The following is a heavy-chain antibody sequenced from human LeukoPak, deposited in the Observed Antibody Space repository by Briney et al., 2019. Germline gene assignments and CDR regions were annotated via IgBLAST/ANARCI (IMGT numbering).Heavy chain of an antibody. CDR3: ARRVKAVAGPPYWYFDL. Sequence: SETLSLTCTVSGGSISSYYWSWIRQPPGKGLEWIGYIYYSGSTNYNPSLKSRVTISVDTSKNQFSLKPSSVTAADTAVYYCARRVKAVAGPPYWYFDLWGRGTLVTVSS. CDR2: IYYSGST. J-gene: IGHJ2*01. D-gene: IGHD6-19*01. CDR1: GGSISSYY. V-gene: IGHV4-59*01.